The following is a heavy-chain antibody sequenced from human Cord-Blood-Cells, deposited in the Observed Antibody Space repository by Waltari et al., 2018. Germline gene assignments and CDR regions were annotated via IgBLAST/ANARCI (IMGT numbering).Heavy chain of an antibody. V-gene: IGHV1-2*02. D-gene: IGHD6-13*01. CDR3: ARDEYSSSWYRGWFDP. Sequence: QVQLVQSGAEVKKPGASVKVSCKASGYTFTGYYMHWVRQAPGQGLEWMGWINPNSGGTNYAQKFQGRVTMTRDTSISTAYMELSRLRSDDTAVYYCARDEYSSSWYRGWFDPWGQGTLVTVSS. J-gene: IGHJ5*02. CDR1: GYTFTGYY. CDR2: INPNSGGT.